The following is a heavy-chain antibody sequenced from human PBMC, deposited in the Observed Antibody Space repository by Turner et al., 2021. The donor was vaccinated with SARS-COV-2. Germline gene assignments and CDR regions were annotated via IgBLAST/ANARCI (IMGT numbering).Heavy chain of an antibody. D-gene: IGHD6-13*01. J-gene: IGHJ6*02. Sequence: QLQLQESGPGLVKPLETLSLTCTVSGGSISSSSYYWGWIRQPPGKGLEWIGSIYYSGSTYYNPSLKSRVTISVDTSKNQFSLKLSSVTAADTAVYYCATSTVAGTELNYYGMDVWGQGTTVTVSS. V-gene: IGHV4-39*01. CDR1: GGSISSSSYY. CDR3: ATSTVAGTELNYYGMDV. CDR2: IYYSGST.